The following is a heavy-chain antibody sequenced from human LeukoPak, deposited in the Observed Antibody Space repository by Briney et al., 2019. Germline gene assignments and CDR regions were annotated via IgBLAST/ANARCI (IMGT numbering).Heavy chain of an antibody. J-gene: IGHJ4*02. CDR3: ARADFRRSGYLDY. CDR2: ISHDGSNK. Sequence: GGSLRLSCAASGFTFRNYAMHWVRQAPGKGLEWVAVISHDGSNKYYVDSVKGRFTISRDNAKNSLYLQMNSLRAEDTAVYYCARADFRRSGYLDYWGQGTLVTVSS. D-gene: IGHD3-3*01. CDR1: GFTFRNYA. V-gene: IGHV3-30-3*01.